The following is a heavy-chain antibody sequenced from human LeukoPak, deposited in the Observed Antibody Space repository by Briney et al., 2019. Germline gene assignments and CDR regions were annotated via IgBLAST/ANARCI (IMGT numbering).Heavy chain of an antibody. D-gene: IGHD3-10*01. V-gene: IGHV1-69*13. CDR1: GGTFSSYA. CDR2: IIPIFGTA. Sequence: SVKVSCKASGGTFSSYAISWVRQAPGQGLEWMGGIIPIFGTANYAQKFQGRVTITADESTSTAYMELSSLRSEDTAVYYRARYGSGSYYYYYMDVWGKGTTVTISS. J-gene: IGHJ6*03. CDR3: ARYGSGSYYYYYMDV.